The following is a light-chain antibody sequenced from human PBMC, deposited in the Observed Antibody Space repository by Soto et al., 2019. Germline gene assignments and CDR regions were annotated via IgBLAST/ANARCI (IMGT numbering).Light chain of an antibody. J-gene: IGLJ2*01. CDR1: SSDIGNYDF. CDR3: SSYPTSTPFIL. Sequence: QSALTQPASVSGSPGQSITISCTGTSSDIGNYDFVSWYQQVPGTAPKAMIYEVSSRPSGVSNRFSGSKSGNTASLTISGVQAEDEAYYYCSSYPTSTPFILFGGGTKLTVL. CDR2: EVS. V-gene: IGLV2-14*01.